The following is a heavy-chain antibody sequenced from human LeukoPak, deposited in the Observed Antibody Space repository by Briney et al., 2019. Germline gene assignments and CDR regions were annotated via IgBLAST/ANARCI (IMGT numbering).Heavy chain of an antibody. J-gene: IGHJ4*02. CDR2: INSNGGDT. CDR1: GFIFSSYS. Sequence: PGGSLRLSCSASGFIFSSYSIHWVRQAPGKGLDYVSAINSNGGDTYYADSVKGRFTVSRDNSKNTLYLQMSSLRAEDTAIYYCVRVFGSGSGKYYADYWGQGTLVTVSS. CDR3: VRVFGSGSGKYYADY. D-gene: IGHD3-10*01. V-gene: IGHV3-64D*06.